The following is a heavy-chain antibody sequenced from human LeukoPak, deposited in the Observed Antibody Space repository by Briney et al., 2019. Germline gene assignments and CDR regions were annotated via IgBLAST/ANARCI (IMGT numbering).Heavy chain of an antibody. J-gene: IGHJ4*02. V-gene: IGHV1-18*01. Sequence: ASVKVSCKASGYTFTSYGISWVRQAPGQGLEWMGCISAYNGNTNYAQKLQGRVTMTTDTSTSKAYMELRSLRYDDAGVYYGARVDIVIVPAARSGLFDYLGQGTLVTVSS. CDR1: GYTFTSYG. D-gene: IGHD2-2*01. CDR3: ARVDIVIVPAARSGLFDY. CDR2: ISAYNGNT.